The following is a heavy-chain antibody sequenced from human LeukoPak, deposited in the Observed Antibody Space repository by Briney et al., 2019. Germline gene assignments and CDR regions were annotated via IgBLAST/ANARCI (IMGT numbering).Heavy chain of an antibody. CDR3: ARDRGEGIVGTFDY. D-gene: IGHD1-26*01. CDR1: GDSISNHY. CDR2: IFDSGNT. J-gene: IGHJ4*02. Sequence: PSETLSLTCTVSGDSISNHYWSWIRQPPGKGLVWIGYIFDSGNTHYNPSLKSRVTMSVDTSKNQFSLRLSSVTPADTAVYYCARDRGEGIVGTFDYWGQGTLVTVSS. V-gene: IGHV4-59*11.